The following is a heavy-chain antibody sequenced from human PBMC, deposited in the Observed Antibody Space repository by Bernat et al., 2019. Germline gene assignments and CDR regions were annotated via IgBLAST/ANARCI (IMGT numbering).Heavy chain of an antibody. V-gene: IGHV3-23*01. CDR1: GFTFSSHA. CDR2: MSGSGGST. CDR3: ASGAVAGRFVDY. J-gene: IGHJ4*02. Sequence: EVQLLESGGGLVQPGGSLRLSCAASGFTFSSHAMSWVRQAPGKGLEWVSAMSGSGGSTYYADSLKGRFTISRDNSKTPLYLPMNSLRAEDTAVYYCASGAVAGRFVDYWGQGTLVTVSS. D-gene: IGHD6-19*01.